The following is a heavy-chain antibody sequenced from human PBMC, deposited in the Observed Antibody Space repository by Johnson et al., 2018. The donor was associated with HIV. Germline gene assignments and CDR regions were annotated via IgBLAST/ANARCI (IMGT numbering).Heavy chain of an antibody. CDR3: ARVSSIAALWDAFDI. V-gene: IGHV3-30-3*01. Sequence: QVQLVESGGGVVQTGRSLRLSCAASGFTFSSYAMHWVRQAPGKGLEWVAIISYDGTNKYYADSVKGRFTISRDNSKNTLYPQMNSLRAEDTAMYYCARVSSIAALWDAFDIWGQGTMVTVSS. CDR1: GFTFSSYA. J-gene: IGHJ3*02. D-gene: IGHD6-6*01. CDR2: ISYDGTNK.